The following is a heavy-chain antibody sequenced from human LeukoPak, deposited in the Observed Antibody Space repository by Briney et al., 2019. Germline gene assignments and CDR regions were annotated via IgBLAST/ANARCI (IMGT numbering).Heavy chain of an antibody. CDR1: GFTVSSNY. V-gene: IGHV3-53*01. CDR2: IYSGGST. J-gene: IGHJ4*02. D-gene: IGHD4-17*01. CDR3: TSLYGDYLGGEDYFDY. Sequence: PGGSLRLSCAASGFTVSSNYMSWVRQAPGKGLEWVSVIYSGGSTYYADSVKGRFTISRDNSKNTLYLQMNSLRAEDTAVYYCTSLYGDYLGGEDYFDYWGQGTLVTVSS.